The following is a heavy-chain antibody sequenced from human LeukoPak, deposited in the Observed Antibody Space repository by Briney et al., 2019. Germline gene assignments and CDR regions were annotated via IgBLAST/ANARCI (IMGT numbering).Heavy chain of an antibody. J-gene: IGHJ6*03. Sequence: SETLSLTCTVSGDSISSTTDSWGWIRQSPGTGLEWIGEIHHGGTTNYNPSLKSRVTISVDKSKNQFSLKLNSVTAADTAVYYCAKKDYYYMDVWGKGTTVTVSS. CDR3: AKKDYYYMDV. V-gene: IGHV4-39*07. CDR1: GDSISSTTDS. CDR2: IHHGGTT.